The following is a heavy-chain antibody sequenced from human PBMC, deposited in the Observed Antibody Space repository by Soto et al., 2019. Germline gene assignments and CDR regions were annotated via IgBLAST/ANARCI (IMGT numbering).Heavy chain of an antibody. Sequence: SGPTLVNPTHTLPLTCTFSGFSLSTSGVGVGWIRQPPGKALEWPALIYWDDDKRYSPSLKSRLTITKDTSKNQVVLTMTNMDPVDTATYYCAQRRGAAHPFLYFDYWGQGTLVTVSS. D-gene: IGHD6-6*01. CDR3: AQRRGAAHPFLYFDY. J-gene: IGHJ4*02. V-gene: IGHV2-5*02. CDR2: IYWDDDK. CDR1: GFSLSTSGVG.